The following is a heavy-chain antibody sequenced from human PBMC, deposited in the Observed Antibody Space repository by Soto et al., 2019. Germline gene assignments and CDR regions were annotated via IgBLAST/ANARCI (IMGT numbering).Heavy chain of an antibody. V-gene: IGHV4-30-4*01. CDR2: ISYSGST. D-gene: IGHD6-6*01. Sequence: QVQLQESGPGLVKPSQTLSLTCTVSGVSISSGNHYWSWLRQTPGKGLEWIAYISYSGSTYYNPSLKSRLAISVDTFKNQFSLRLSSLTAADTAVYYCAREVAARPNWFDPWVQGTLVTVSS. J-gene: IGHJ5*02. CDR3: AREVAARPNWFDP. CDR1: GVSISSGNHY.